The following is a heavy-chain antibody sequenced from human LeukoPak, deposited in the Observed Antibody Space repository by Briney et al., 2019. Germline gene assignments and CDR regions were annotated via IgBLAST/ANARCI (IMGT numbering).Heavy chain of an antibody. CDR1: GYTFTGYY. CDR2: INPNSGGT. Sequence: ASVKVSCKASGYTFTGYYMHWVRQAPGQGLEWMGWINPNSGGTNYAQKFQGRVTMTRDTPISTAYMELSRLRSDDTAVYYCARYDILTYDAFDIWGQGTMVTVSS. D-gene: IGHD3-9*01. V-gene: IGHV1-2*02. CDR3: ARYDILTYDAFDI. J-gene: IGHJ3*02.